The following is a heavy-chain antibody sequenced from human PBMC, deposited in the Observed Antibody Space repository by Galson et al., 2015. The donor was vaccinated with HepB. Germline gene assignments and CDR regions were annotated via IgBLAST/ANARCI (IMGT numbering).Heavy chain of an antibody. CDR1: GGSISSYY. Sequence: ETLSLTCTVSGGSISSYYWSWIRQPPGKGLEWIGYIYYSGSTNYNPSLKSRVTISVDTSKNQFSLKLSSVTAADTAVYYCARLFSRDGYMEYYFDYWGQGTLVTVSS. D-gene: IGHD5-24*01. J-gene: IGHJ4*02. CDR2: IYYSGST. V-gene: IGHV4-59*01. CDR3: ARLFSRDGYMEYYFDY.